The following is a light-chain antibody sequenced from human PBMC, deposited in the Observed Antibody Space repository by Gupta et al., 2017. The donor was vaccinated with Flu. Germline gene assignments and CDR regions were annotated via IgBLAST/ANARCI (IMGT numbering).Light chain of an antibody. V-gene: IGKV1-39*01. Sequence: PSSLSASVGDRVTITCRASQTISTYLHWYQHKPGQGPKLLIYTASTLQTGVPPRFSGSGSGTDFTLTIDRLQPEDFATYYCQQCISDHGTFGQGTMVEVK. J-gene: IGKJ1*01. CDR2: TAS. CDR3: QQCISDHGT. CDR1: QTISTY.